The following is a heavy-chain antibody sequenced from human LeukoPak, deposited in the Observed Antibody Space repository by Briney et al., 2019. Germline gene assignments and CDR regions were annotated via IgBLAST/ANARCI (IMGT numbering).Heavy chain of an antibody. CDR2: IYYSGST. CDR1: GGSITNHY. Sequence: PSETLSLTCTVSGGSITNHYWTWIRQPPGKGLEGMGYIYYSGSTNYNPSLKSRGTISVDTSKNKCSLRLRDVAAADTAVYYCARGEWGYGSGSYLSLNYYYYMDVWGKGTTVTISS. CDR3: ARGEWGYGSGSYLSLNYYYYMDV. V-gene: IGHV4-59*11. J-gene: IGHJ6*03. D-gene: IGHD3-10*01.